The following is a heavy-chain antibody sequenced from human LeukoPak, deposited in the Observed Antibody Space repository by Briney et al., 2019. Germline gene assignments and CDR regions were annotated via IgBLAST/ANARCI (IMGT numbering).Heavy chain of an antibody. J-gene: IGHJ4*02. Sequence: ASVKVSCKASGCTFTSYGISWVRQAPGQGLEWMGWISAYNGNTNYAQKLQGRVTMTTDTSTSTAYMELRSLRSDDTAVYYCARARDPYYYGSGSYWDPYFDYWGQGTLVTVSS. CDR2: ISAYNGNT. D-gene: IGHD3-10*01. V-gene: IGHV1-18*01. CDR1: GCTFTSYG. CDR3: ARARDPYYYGSGSYWDPYFDY.